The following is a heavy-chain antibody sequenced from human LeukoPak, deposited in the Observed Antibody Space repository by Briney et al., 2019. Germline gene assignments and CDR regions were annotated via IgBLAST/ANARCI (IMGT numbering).Heavy chain of an antibody. V-gene: IGHV1-2*02. CDR2: INPNSGGT. CDR1: GYPFTGYY. D-gene: IGHD4-23*01. J-gene: IGHJ4*02. Sequence: ASVKVSCKASGYPFTGYYMHWVRQAPGQGLEWMGWINPNSGGTNYAQKFQGRVTMTRDTSISTAYMELSRLRSDGTAVYYCARAPTVVTPYYFDYWGQGTLVTVSS. CDR3: ARAPTVVTPYYFDY.